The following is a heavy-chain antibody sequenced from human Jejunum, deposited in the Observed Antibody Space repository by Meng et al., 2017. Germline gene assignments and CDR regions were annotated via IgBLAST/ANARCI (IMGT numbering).Heavy chain of an antibody. J-gene: IGHJ5*02. V-gene: IGHV4-39*01. D-gene: IGHD3-9*01. CDR3: ARKDYDIVAGYNWFDP. Sequence: QLQLQESGPGLVKPSETLSLTCTVPGGSISSSSHFWGWIRQPPWKGLEGIGSMSSSGSTFYNPSLKSRVTMSVDTSKNQFSLKLSSVTAADTAIYYCARKDYDIVAGYNWFDPWGQGTLVTVSS. CDR2: MSSSGST. CDR1: GGSISSSSHF.